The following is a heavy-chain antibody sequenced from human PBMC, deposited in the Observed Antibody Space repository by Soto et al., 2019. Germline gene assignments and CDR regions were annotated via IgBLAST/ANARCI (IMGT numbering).Heavy chain of an antibody. CDR1: GGSISSGSYY. CDR3: ARLKRDRRGVGTWFEP. CDR2: IYYSGST. J-gene: IGHJ5*02. D-gene: IGHD1-1*01. V-gene: IGHV4-39*01. Sequence: SETLSLTCTVSGGSISSGSYYWGWIRQPPGKGLEWIGSIYYSGSTYYNPSLKRRVTISVDTSKNQFSLKLSSVTAADTAVYYCARLKRDRRGVGTWFEPWGQGTLVTVS.